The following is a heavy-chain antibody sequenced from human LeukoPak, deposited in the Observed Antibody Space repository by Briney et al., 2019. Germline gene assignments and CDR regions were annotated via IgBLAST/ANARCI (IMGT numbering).Heavy chain of an antibody. CDR1: GFTFSSYG. V-gene: IGHV3-33*01. J-gene: IGHJ4*02. CDR2: IWYDGTNK. Sequence: PGRSLRLSCAASGFTFSSYGMHWVRQAPGKGLEWVAVIWYDGTNKYYADSVKGRFTISRDNSKNTLYLQMNSLRAEDTAVYYCARVNTVVSWYSFDYWGQGILVTVSS. CDR3: ARVNTVVSWYSFDY. D-gene: IGHD4-23*01.